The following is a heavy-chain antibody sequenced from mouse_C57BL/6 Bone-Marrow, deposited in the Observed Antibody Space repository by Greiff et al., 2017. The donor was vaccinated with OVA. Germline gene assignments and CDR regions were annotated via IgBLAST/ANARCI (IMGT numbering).Heavy chain of an antibody. D-gene: IGHD2-10*02. J-gene: IGHJ2*01. CDR1: GFNIKNTS. Sequence: VQLQQSVAELVRPGASVKLSCTASGFNIKNTSMHWVKQRPEQGLEWIGRIDPANGNTKYAPKFQGKATITADTSSNTAYLQLSSLTSEDTAIYYCVPSNRGYFDYWGQGTTLTVSS. CDR3: VPSNRGYFDY. V-gene: IGHV14-3*01. CDR2: IDPANGNT.